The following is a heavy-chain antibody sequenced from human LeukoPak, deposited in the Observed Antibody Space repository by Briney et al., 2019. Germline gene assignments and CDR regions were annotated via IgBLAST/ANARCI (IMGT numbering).Heavy chain of an antibody. CDR3: ARGRGFKYSIRQNDD. CDR2: IYHSVPT. V-gene: IGHV4-38-2*02. D-gene: IGHD6-6*01. CDR1: GYSINRGYY. Sequence: SETLSLTCTVSGYSINRGYYSGWIRHPPAKGLEWSGSIYHSVPTYYNPSLKSRVTISVDTSKNQFSLQLRSVTAADTAVYYCARGRGFKYSIRQNDDWGQGTLVTV. J-gene: IGHJ4*02.